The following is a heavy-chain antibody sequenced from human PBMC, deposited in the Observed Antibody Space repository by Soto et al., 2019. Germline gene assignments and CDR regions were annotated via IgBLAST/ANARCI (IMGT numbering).Heavy chain of an antibody. CDR3: ARGGQGSGRYYYYGMDV. V-gene: IGHV4-61*01. Sequence: PSETLSLTCTVSGGSVSSGSYYWSWIRQPPGKGLEWIGYIYYSGSTNYNPSLKSRVTISVDTSKNQFSLKLSSVTAADTAVYYCARGGQGSGRYYYYGMDVWGQGTTVTVS. CDR1: GGSVSSGSYY. CDR2: IYYSGST. J-gene: IGHJ6*02. D-gene: IGHD3-10*01.